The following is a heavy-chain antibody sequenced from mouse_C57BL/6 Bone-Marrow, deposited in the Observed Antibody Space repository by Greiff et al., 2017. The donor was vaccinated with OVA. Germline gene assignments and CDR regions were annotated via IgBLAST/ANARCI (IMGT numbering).Heavy chain of an antibody. CDR1: GYTFTSYW. V-gene: IGHV1-72*01. Sequence: VQRVESGAELVKPGASVKLSCKASGYTFTSYWMHWVKQRPGRGLEWIGRIDPNSGGTKYNEKFKSKATLTVDKPSSTAYMQLSSLTSEDSAVYYCALYSNHPYYFDYWGQGTTLTVSS. J-gene: IGHJ2*01. CDR2: IDPNSGGT. D-gene: IGHD2-5*01. CDR3: ALYSNHPYYFDY.